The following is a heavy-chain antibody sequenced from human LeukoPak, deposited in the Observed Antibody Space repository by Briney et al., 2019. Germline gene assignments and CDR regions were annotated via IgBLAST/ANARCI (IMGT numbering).Heavy chain of an antibody. V-gene: IGHV3-64D*09. CDR1: GFTFSSYR. CDR2: ISSNGGST. D-gene: IGHD2-2*02. CDR3: VKDNRGVENCRSTSCHIDY. J-gene: IGHJ4*02. Sequence: PGGSLRLSCAASGFTFSSYRMHWVRQAPGKGLEYVSAISSNGGSTYYTDSVKGRFTISRDNSKNTLHLQMSSLRAEDTAVYYRVKDNRGVENCRSTSCHIDYWGQGTLVTVSS.